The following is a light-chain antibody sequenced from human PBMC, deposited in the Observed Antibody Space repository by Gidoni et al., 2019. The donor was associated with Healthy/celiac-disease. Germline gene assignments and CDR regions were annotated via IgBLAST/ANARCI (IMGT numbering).Light chain of an antibody. CDR1: QGISSY. CDR3: QQYYSYPRT. J-gene: IGKJ1*01. CDR2: AAS. V-gene: IGKV1-8*01. Sequence: AIRMTQSPSSFSASTGDRVTITWRAKQGISSYLAWYQQKPGKAPKLLIYAASTLQRGVPSRFSGSGSGTDFTLTISCLQSEDFATYYCQQYYSYPRTFGLRHQGGNQT.